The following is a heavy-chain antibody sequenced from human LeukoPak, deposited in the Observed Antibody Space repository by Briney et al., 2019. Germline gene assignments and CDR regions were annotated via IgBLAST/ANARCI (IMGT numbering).Heavy chain of an antibody. CDR2: ISGSGGST. CDR3: AKALQLRYFDWLLLPPLGSDY. CDR1: GFTFSSYA. Sequence: PGGSLRLSCAASGFTFSSYAMSWVRQAPGKGLEWVSAISGSGGSTYYADSVRGRFTISRDNSKNTLYLQMNSLRAEDTAVYYCAKALQLRYFDWLLLPPLGSDYWGQGTLVTVSS. D-gene: IGHD3-9*01. J-gene: IGHJ4*02. V-gene: IGHV3-23*01.